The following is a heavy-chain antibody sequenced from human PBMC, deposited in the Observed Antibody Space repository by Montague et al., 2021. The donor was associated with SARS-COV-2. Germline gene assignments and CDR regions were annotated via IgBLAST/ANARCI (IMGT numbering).Heavy chain of an antibody. CDR2: IYYSGST. J-gene: IGHJ3*01. CDR3: ARDCDDYGDYGTRGAFDF. V-gene: IGHV4-59*01. D-gene: IGHD4-17*01. Sequence: SETLSLTCTVSGGSISSYYWSWIRQPPGKGLEWIGFIYYSGSTNYNPSLKSRVPISVDTSKNQFSLKLSAVTAADTAEYYCARDCDDYGDYGTRGAFDFWGQGTMVTVSS. CDR1: GGSISSYY.